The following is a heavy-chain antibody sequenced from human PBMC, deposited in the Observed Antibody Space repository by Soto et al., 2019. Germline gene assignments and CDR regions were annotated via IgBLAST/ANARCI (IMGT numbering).Heavy chain of an antibody. J-gene: IGHJ6*03. CDR1: GFTFSSYW. V-gene: IGHV3-74*01. CDR3: VRGAAGRYDMDV. D-gene: IGHD6-25*01. Sequence: EVQLVESGGGLVQPGGSLRLSCAASGFTFSSYWIHWVRQGPGKGLVWVSRINTDASRTNYAVSVKGRFTISRDNAKNTVYLHVNSLRDEDTALYFCVRGAAGRYDMDVWGKGTTVTVSS. CDR2: INTDASRT.